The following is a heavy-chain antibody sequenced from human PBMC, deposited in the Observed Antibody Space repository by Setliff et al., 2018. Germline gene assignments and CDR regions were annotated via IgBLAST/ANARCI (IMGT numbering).Heavy chain of an antibody. CDR3: ARNGGLDY. V-gene: IGHV3-43D*03. Sequence: GGSLRLSCAASGFTFDDYAMHWVRQAPGKGLEWISLISWDGGSTYYADSVKGRFTISRDNTRNSLYLQMNSLRAEDTAVYYCARNGGLDYWGQGTMVTV. J-gene: IGHJ4*02. CDR1: GFTFDDYA. CDR2: ISWDGGST. D-gene: IGHD1-26*01.